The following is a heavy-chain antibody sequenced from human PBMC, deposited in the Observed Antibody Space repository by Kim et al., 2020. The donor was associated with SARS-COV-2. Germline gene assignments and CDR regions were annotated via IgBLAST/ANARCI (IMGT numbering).Heavy chain of an antibody. Sequence: ASVKVSCTASGYTFTSYAIHWVRQAPGQRLEWMGWINAGNGNTKYSQKFQDRVTFTRDTSASTVFMELSSLRSEDTAVYYCARDRTTGWTYTFDIWGQGTMVTVSS. CDR2: INAGNGNT. CDR3: ARDRTTGWTYTFDI. CDR1: GYTFTSYA. V-gene: IGHV1-3*01. J-gene: IGHJ3*02. D-gene: IGHD2-2*01.